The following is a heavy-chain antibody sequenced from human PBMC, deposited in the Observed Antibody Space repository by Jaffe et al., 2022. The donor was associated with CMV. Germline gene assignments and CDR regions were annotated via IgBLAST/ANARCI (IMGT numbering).Heavy chain of an antibody. CDR1: GGSISSYY. D-gene: IGHD2-21*02. V-gene: IGHV4-59*01. Sequence: QVQLQESGPGLVKPSETLSLTCTVSGGSISSYYWSWIRQPPGKGLEWIGYIYYSGSTNYNPSLKSRVTISVDTSKNQFSLKLSSVTAADTAVYYCARLRVVTATIDYWGQGTLVTVSS. CDR3: ARLRVVTATIDY. J-gene: IGHJ4*02. CDR2: IYYSGST.